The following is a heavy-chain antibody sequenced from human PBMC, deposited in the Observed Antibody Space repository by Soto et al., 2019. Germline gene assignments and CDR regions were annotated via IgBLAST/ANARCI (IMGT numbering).Heavy chain of an antibody. CDR1: GGAITNYY. CDR3: ARPGFGSLHVLVDV. V-gene: IGHV4-59*08. D-gene: IGHD3-10*01. J-gene: IGHJ6*02. CDR2: IQYNGYS. Sequence: QVQLQESGPGLVKPSETLSLTCTVSGGAITNYYCSWFRQPPGKGLEGIGYIQYNGYSAYKLPLKRRVPMAMHTSTPQSSLTLQSVTATHTAVYYCARPGFGSLHVLVDVWGQGTTVIVSS.